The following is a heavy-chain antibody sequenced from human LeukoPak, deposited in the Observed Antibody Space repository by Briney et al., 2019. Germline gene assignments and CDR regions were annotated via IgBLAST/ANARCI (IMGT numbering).Heavy chain of an antibody. Sequence: PSETLSLTCAVSGDSFSSHYWTWIRQSPGTGLEWTGYISHIGRTNYNPPLKSRVTISIDTSKNQFSLKLRSVTAADTAVYYCARDLVTVTKGFDIWGQGTMVSVSS. CDR3: ARDLVTVTKGFDI. CDR1: GDSFSSHY. V-gene: IGHV4-59*11. J-gene: IGHJ3*02. CDR2: ISHIGRT. D-gene: IGHD4-17*01.